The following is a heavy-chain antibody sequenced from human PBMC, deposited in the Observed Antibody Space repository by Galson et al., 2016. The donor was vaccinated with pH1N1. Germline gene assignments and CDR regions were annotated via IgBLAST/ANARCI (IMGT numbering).Heavy chain of an antibody. Sequence: SLRLSCAASGFTFSSYAMSWVRQAPGKGLEWVSAISGRGESTYYSDSVKGHLTISRDNSKNTLYLQMNSLRTEDTAVHYCAKDLSSDYGDYGLDYWGQGTLVTVSS. CDR1: GFTFSSYA. J-gene: IGHJ4*02. V-gene: IGHV3-23*01. D-gene: IGHD4-17*01. CDR2: ISGRGEST. CDR3: AKDLSSDYGDYGLDY.